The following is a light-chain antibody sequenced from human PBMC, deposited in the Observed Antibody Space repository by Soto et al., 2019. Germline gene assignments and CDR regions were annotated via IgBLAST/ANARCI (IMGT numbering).Light chain of an antibody. V-gene: IGKV1-5*03. CDR3: QQYNSYPYT. CDR1: QSISSW. J-gene: IGKJ2*01. CDR2: KAS. Sequence: DIQMTQSPSTLSASVGDRVTITCRAIQSISSWLAWYQQKPGKAPKLLIYKASSLESGVPSRFSGSGSGTELTLTISSLQPDDFATYYCQQYNSYPYTFGQGTKLEIK.